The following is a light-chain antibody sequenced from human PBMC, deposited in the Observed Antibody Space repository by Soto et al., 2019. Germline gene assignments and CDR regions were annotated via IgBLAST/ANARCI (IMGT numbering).Light chain of an antibody. J-gene: IGKJ1*01. CDR2: GAS. CDR3: QQYSDWPPWT. CDR1: QSVKTK. V-gene: IGKV3-15*01. Sequence: EIVMTQSPDTLSVSPGERASLSCRASQSVKTKLAWYQKKPGQPPRLLIYGASIRATGIPARFSGSGSGTEFTLTLSSLQSEDFAVYYCQQYSDWPPWTFGQGTKVELK.